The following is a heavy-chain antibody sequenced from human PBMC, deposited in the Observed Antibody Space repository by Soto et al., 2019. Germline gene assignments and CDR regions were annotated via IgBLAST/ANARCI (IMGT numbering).Heavy chain of an antibody. V-gene: IGHV4-34*01. CDR1: GGSFSGYY. J-gene: IGHJ4*02. D-gene: IGHD1-26*01. CDR3: ARGTGSSHFDY. Sequence: QVQLQQWGAGLLKPSETLSLTCAVYGGSFSGYYWSWIRQPPGKGLEWIGEINHSGSTNYNPSLMSRVTISVDTSKNQFSLKLSSVTAADTAVYYCARGTGSSHFDYWGQGTLVTVSS. CDR2: INHSGST.